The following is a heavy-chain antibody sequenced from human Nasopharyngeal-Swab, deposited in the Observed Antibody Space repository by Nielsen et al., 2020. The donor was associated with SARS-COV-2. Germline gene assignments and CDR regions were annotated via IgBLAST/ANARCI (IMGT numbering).Heavy chain of an antibody. J-gene: IGHJ6*02. V-gene: IGHV3-48*04. CDR3: ARWSGYYYYYGMDA. Sequence: GESLKISCAASGFTFSSYSMNWVRQAPGKGLEWVSYISSSSSTIYYADSVKGRFTISRDNAKNSLYLQMNSLRAEDTAVYYCARWSGYYYYYGMDAWGQGTTVTVSS. CDR2: ISSSSSTI. CDR1: GFTFSSYS. D-gene: IGHD3-3*01.